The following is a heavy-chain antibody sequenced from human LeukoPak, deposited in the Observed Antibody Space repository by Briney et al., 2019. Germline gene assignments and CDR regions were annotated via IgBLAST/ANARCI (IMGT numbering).Heavy chain of an antibody. V-gene: IGHV4-31*03. Sequence: PSQTLSLTCTVSGGSISSGGYYWSWIRQHPGKGLEWIGYIYYSGSTYYNPSLKSRVTISVDTSKNQFSLKLSSVTAADTAVYYCAGSGSYYYYYGMDVWGQGTTVTVSS. CDR1: GGSISSGGYY. CDR3: AGSGSYYYYYGMDV. D-gene: IGHD1-26*01. J-gene: IGHJ6*02. CDR2: IYYSGST.